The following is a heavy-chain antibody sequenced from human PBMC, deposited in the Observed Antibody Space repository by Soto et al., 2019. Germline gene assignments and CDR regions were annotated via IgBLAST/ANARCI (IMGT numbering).Heavy chain of an antibody. J-gene: IGHJ4*02. CDR1: GGSISSYY. V-gene: IGHV4-4*07. D-gene: IGHD3-10*01. CDR2: IYTSGNT. CDR3: ARDRYYYGSGSYYLDY. Sequence: PSETLSLTCTVSGGSISSYYWSWIRQPAGKGLEWIGRIYTSGNTNYNPSLKSRVTMSVDTSKKQFSLKLSSVTAADTAVYYCARDRYYYGSGSYYLDYWGQGTLVTVS.